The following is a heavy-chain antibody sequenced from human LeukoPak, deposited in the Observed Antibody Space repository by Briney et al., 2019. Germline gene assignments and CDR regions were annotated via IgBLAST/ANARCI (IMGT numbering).Heavy chain of an antibody. CDR2: ISGSGGST. J-gene: IGHJ6*02. D-gene: IGHD1-26*01. CDR1: GFTFSSYA. Sequence: GGSLRLSCAASGFTFSSYAMSWVRQAPGKGLEWVSAISGSGGSTYYADSVKGRFTISRDNSKNTLYPQMNSLRAEDTAVYYCAKDELLRYYYGMDVWGQGTTVTVSS. V-gene: IGHV3-23*01. CDR3: AKDELLRYYYGMDV.